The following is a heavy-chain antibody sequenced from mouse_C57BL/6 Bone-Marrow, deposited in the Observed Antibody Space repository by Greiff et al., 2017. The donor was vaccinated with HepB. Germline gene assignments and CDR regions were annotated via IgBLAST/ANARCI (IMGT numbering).Heavy chain of an antibody. V-gene: IGHV1-15*01. D-gene: IGHD2-4*01. CDR1: GYTFTDYE. J-gene: IGHJ1*03. CDR3: TVYDYDWYFDV. CDR2: IDPETGGT. Sequence: QVQLKESGAELVRPGASVTLSCKASGYTFTDYEMHWVKQTPVHGLEWIGAIDPETGGTAYNQKFKGKAILTTDKSSSTAYMELRSLTSEDSAVYYCTVYDYDWYFDVWGTGTTVTVSS.